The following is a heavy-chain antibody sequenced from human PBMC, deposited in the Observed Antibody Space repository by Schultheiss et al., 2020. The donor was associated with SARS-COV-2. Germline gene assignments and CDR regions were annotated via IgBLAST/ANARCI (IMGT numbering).Heavy chain of an antibody. Sequence: GGSLRLSCAASGFTVSSNYMSWVRQAPGKGLEWVSVIYSGGSTYYADSVKGRFTISRDNSKNTLYLQMNSLRAEDTAVYYCARDRGYSSSWRRNYGMDVWGQGTTVTVSS. CDR1: GFTVSSNY. CDR3: ARDRGYSSSWRRNYGMDV. D-gene: IGHD6-13*01. V-gene: IGHV3-53*01. CDR2: IYSGGST. J-gene: IGHJ6*02.